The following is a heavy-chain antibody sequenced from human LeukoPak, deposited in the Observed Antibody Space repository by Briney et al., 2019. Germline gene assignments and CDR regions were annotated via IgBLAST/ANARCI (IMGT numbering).Heavy chain of an antibody. CDR2: ISADSSTV. J-gene: IGHJ4*02. D-gene: IGHD3-22*01. V-gene: IGHV3-48*01. CDR3: VRDNSRGQSLGVIY. CDR1: GFTFSTYN. Sequence: PGGSLRLSCAASGFTFSTYNMNWVRQAPGKGLEWISYISADSSTVQYADSVRGRFTTSRDNAKNSLYLQMNSLRAEDTAAYYCVRDNSRGQSLGVIYWGQGSLVTVSS.